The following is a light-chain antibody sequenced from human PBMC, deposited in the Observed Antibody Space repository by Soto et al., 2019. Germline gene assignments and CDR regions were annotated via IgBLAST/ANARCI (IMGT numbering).Light chain of an antibody. CDR1: QGIAKH. Sequence: DIQMTQSPSSLSASLGDSVTITCRPSQGIAKHLNWYQHRPGKAPNLLIYAASSLHTGVPPRFSGSGSGTTFTLTISSLQPEDFATYFCQQTFSVPLTFGGVTMVE. CDR2: AAS. V-gene: IGKV1-39*01. J-gene: IGKJ4*01. CDR3: QQTFSVPLT.